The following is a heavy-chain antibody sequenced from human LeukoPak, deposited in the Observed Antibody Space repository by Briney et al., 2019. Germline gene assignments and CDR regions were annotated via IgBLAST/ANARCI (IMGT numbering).Heavy chain of an antibody. J-gene: IGHJ4*02. CDR3: ARVRTAGSGWTQKDFDY. V-gene: IGHV3-30-3*01. CDR2: ISFDGSNT. Sequence: GGSLRLSCAASGFTFSSYTMHWVRQAPGKGLEWVAVISFDGSNTYYADSVKGRFTISRDNSKNTLYLQMNSLRAEDTAVYYCARVRTAGSGWTQKDFDYWGQGSLVTVSS. D-gene: IGHD6-19*01. CDR1: GFTFSSYT.